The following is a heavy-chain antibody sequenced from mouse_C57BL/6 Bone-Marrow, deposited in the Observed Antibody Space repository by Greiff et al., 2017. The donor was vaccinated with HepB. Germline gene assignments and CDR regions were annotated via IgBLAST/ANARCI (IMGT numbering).Heavy chain of an antibody. CDR3: ARRDEDWYFDV. V-gene: IGHV5-9*01. Sequence: EVKLMESGGGLVKPGGSLKLSCAASGFTFSSYTMSWVRQTPEKRLEWVATISGGGGNTYYPDSVKGRFTISRDNAKNTLYLQMSSLRSEDTALYYCARRDEDWYFDVWGTGTTVTVSS. CDR2: ISGGGGNT. CDR1: GFTFSSYT. D-gene: IGHD3-3*01. J-gene: IGHJ1*03.